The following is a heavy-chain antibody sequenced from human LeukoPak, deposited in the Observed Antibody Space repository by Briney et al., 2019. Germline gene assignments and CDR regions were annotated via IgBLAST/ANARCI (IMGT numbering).Heavy chain of an antibody. J-gene: IGHJ6*02. Sequence: SETLSLTCAVYGESFSGYYWSWIRQPPGKGLEWIGYIYYSGSTNYNPSLKSRVTISVDTSKNQFSLKLSSVTAADTAVYYCARDKRPGIAAAGPRGYGMDVWGQGTTVTVSS. D-gene: IGHD6-13*01. V-gene: IGHV4-59*01. CDR3: ARDKRPGIAAAGPRGYGMDV. CDR1: GESFSGYY. CDR2: IYYSGST.